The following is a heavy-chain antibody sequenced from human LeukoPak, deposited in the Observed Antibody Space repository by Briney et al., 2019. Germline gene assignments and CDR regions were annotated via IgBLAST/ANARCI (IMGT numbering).Heavy chain of an antibody. D-gene: IGHD1-1*01. J-gene: IGHJ4*02. V-gene: IGHV3-21*01. CDR2: ISGSNSYI. Sequence: GGSLRLPCAASGFTFSSYTMHWIRQAPGKGLEWVSSISGSNSYIFYADSVKGRFTVSRDNAKDSLYLQMNSLRVEDTAVYYCARALTTLTYEGYWGQGTLVTVSS. CDR3: ARALTTLTYEGY. CDR1: GFTFSSYT.